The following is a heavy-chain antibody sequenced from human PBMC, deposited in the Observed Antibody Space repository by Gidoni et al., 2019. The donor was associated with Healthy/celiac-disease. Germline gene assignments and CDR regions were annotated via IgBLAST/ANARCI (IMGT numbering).Heavy chain of an antibody. V-gene: IGHV4-39*01. Sequence: QLQLQESGPGLVKPSETLSLTCTVPGGSISTSSYYWGWIRQPPGKGLEWIGSIYYSGSTYYNPSLKSRVTISVDTSKNQFSLKLSSVTAADTAVYYCARRYSSGWYGDWFDPWGQGTLVTVSS. CDR1: GGSISTSSYY. J-gene: IGHJ5*02. CDR2: IYYSGST. D-gene: IGHD6-19*01. CDR3: ARRYSSGWYGDWFDP.